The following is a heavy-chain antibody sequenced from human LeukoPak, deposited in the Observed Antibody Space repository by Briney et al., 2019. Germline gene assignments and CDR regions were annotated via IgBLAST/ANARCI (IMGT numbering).Heavy chain of an antibody. CDR3: ARGRRDGYNLLRYYYYYMDV. CDR1: GGSISSGSYY. Sequence: TLSLTCTVSGGSISSGSYYWSWIRQPAGKGLEWIGRIYTSGSTNYNPSLKSRVTISVDTSKNQFSLKLSSVTAADTAVYYCARGRRDGYNLLRYYYYYMDVWGKGTTVTVSS. J-gene: IGHJ6*03. CDR2: IYTSGST. V-gene: IGHV4-61*02. D-gene: IGHD5-24*01.